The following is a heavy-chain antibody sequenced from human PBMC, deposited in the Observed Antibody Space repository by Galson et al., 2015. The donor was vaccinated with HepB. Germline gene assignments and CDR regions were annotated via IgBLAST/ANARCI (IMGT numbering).Heavy chain of an antibody. V-gene: IGHV3-48*02. CDR1: GFTFGAYS. J-gene: IGHJ6*02. CDR3: AREKEVPGYYYYALDV. Sequence: SLRLSCAGSGFTFGAYSLNWVRQSPGKGLQWVAYISSSGTTMFYADSVKGRFTISRDNAKNSLYLQINSLRDEDTAVYYCAREKEVPGYYYYALDVWGQGTTVTVSS. CDR2: ISSSGTTM. D-gene: IGHD1-14*01.